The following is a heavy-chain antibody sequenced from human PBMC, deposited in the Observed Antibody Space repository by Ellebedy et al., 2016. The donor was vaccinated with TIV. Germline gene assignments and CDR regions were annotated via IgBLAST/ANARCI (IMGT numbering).Heavy chain of an antibody. D-gene: IGHD5-18*01. V-gene: IGHV4-59*01. Sequence: SETLSLTXTVSGGSISSYYWSWIRQPPGKGLEWIGYIYYSGSTNYNPSLKSRVTISIDTSKNQFSLKLSSVTAADTAVYYCARGRLRLLVDLYWYFDLWGRGTLVTVSS. CDR3: ARGRLRLLVDLYWYFDL. CDR2: IYYSGST. CDR1: GGSISSYY. J-gene: IGHJ2*01.